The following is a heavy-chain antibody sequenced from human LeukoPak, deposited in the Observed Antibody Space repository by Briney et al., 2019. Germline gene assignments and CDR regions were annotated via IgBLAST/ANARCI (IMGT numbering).Heavy chain of an antibody. D-gene: IGHD2-15*01. J-gene: IGHJ4*02. CDR2: INQDSSEK. CDR3: VQGWRDN. CDR1: GITFRNCW. Sequence: GGSLRLSCVASGITFRNCWMSWVRQAPGKGLEWVANINQDSSEKYYVDSVKGRFTISRDNAKNSLYLQLNTLRPEDTAVYYCVQGWRDNWGQGTLVTVSS. V-gene: IGHV3-7*01.